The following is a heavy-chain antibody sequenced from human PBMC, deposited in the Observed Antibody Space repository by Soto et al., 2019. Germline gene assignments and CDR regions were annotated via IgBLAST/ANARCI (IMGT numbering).Heavy chain of an antibody. CDR1: GGTFSSYT. J-gene: IGHJ4*02. CDR3: ALRPINGYCSSTSCLTDY. D-gene: IGHD2-2*01. V-gene: IGHV1-69*02. Sequence: QVQLVQSGAEVKQPGSSVKVSSKASGGTFSSYTISWVRQAPGQGLEWMGRIIPILGIANYAQKFQGRVTITADKSTSTAYMELSSLRSEDTAVYYCALRPINGYCSSTSCLTDYWGQGTLVTVSS. CDR2: IIPILGIA.